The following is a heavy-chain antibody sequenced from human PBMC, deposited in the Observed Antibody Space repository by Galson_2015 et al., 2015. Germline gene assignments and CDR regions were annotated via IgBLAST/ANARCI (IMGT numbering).Heavy chain of an antibody. Sequence: SLRLSCAASGFSFSSYDMNWVRQAPGKGLEWVSYISTSGIITKYADSVKGRFTISRDDAKNSLYLQMNSLRAEDTAVYYCATRGNSGSGSYYKVNWFDPWGQGTLVTVSS. V-gene: IGHV3-48*03. D-gene: IGHD3-10*01. CDR3: ATRGNSGSGSYYKVNWFDP. CDR2: ISTSGIIT. CDR1: GFSFSSYD. J-gene: IGHJ5*02.